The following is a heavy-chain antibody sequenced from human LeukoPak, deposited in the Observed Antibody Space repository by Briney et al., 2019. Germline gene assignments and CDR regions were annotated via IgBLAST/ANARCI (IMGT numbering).Heavy chain of an antibody. CDR1: GGSISSSSYY. CDR3: ARHRRYSSRQRTYAFDI. Sequence: SETLSLTCTVSGGSISSSSYYWGWIRQPPGKGLEWIGNIYFRGNTYYNPSLESRVTISIDTSKNQFSLKLSSVTAADTAVYYCARHRRYSSRQRTYAFDIWGQGTMVTVSS. V-gene: IGHV4-39*01. J-gene: IGHJ3*02. D-gene: IGHD6-13*01. CDR2: IYFRGNT.